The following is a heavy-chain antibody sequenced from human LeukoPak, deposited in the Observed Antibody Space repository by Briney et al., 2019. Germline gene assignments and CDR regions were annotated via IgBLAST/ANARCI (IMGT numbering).Heavy chain of an antibody. CDR2: IHHSGTT. D-gene: IGHD6-13*01. V-gene: IGHV4-4*02. J-gene: IGHJ4*02. CDR3: ARGNWVGSSWYVHKGGIDY. Sequence: SGTLSLTCAVSGASISSSNWCTWVRQPPGKGLEWIGEIHHSGTTNYNPSLKSRVTISVDTSKNQFSLKLSSVTAADTAVYYCARGNWVGSSWYVHKGGIDYWGQGTLVTVSS. CDR1: GASISSSNW.